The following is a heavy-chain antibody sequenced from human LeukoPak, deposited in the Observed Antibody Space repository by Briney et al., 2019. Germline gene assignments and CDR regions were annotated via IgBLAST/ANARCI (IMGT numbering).Heavy chain of an antibody. CDR3: ARSISYYYDAFDI. J-gene: IGHJ3*02. D-gene: IGHD3-10*01. CDR2: IYTSGST. V-gene: IGHV4-61*02. CDR1: GGPISSGSYY. Sequence: PSQTLSLTCTVSGGPISSGSYYWSWIRQPAGKGLKWIGRIYTSGSTNYNPSLKSRVTISVDTSKNQFSLKLSSVTAADTAVYYCARSISYYYDAFDIWGQGTMVTVSS.